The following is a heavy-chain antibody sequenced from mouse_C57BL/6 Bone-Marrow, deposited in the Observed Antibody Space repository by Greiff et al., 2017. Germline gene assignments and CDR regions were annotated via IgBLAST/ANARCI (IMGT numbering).Heavy chain of an antibody. D-gene: IGHD1-1*02. CDR3: TRRGGHWYFDV. CDR2: ISSGGDYI. CDR1: GFTFSSYA. V-gene: IGHV5S21*01. Sequence: EVQGVESGDGLVKPGGSLTLSCAASGFTFSSYAMSWVRQTPEKRLEWVAYISSGGDYIYYADTLKGRFTISRDNARNTLYLQMSSLKSEDTAMYYCTRRGGHWYFDVWGTGTTVTVSS. J-gene: IGHJ1*03.